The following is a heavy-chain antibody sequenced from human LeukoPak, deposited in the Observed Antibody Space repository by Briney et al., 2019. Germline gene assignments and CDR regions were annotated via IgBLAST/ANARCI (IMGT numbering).Heavy chain of an antibody. CDR1: GGSISSGDYY. Sequence: PSETLSLTCTVSGGSISSGDYYWSWIRQPPGKGLEWIGYIYYSGSTYYNPSLKSRVTIPVDTSKNQFSLKLSSVTAADTAVYYCARGDYGSGSPLDYWGQGTLVTVSS. D-gene: IGHD3-10*01. CDR3: ARGDYGSGSPLDY. V-gene: IGHV4-30-4*01. CDR2: IYYSGST. J-gene: IGHJ4*02.